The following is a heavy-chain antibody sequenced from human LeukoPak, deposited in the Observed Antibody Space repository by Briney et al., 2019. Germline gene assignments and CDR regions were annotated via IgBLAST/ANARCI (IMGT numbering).Heavy chain of an antibody. J-gene: IGHJ5*02. CDR1: GYSISSNYF. CDR2: IYHSGST. Sequence: SETLSLTCAVYGYSISSNYFWGWIRQSPGKGLEWIGSIYHSGSTYYNPPLKSRVTLSVGTSNNQFSLRLISVTAADTAIYYCARSSNNWFDPWGQGTLVTVSS. CDR3: ARSSNNWFDP. D-gene: IGHD6-6*01. V-gene: IGHV4-38-2*01.